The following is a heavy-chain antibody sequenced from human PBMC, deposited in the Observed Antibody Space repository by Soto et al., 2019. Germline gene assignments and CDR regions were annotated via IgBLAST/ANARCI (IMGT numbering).Heavy chain of an antibody. J-gene: IGHJ4*02. CDR1: GGSISSYY. D-gene: IGHD4-17*01. Sequence: QVQLQESGPGLVKPPETLSLTCTVSGGSISSYYWSWIRQPPGKGLEWIGYIYYSGSTNYNPSLKSRVTISVDTSKNQFSLKLSSVTAADTAVYYCARRYGPGFDYWGQGTLVTVSS. CDR2: IYYSGST. V-gene: IGHV4-59*08. CDR3: ARRYGPGFDY.